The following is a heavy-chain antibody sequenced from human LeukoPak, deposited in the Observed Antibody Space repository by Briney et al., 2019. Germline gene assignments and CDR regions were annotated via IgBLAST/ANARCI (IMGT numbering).Heavy chain of an antibody. CDR1: GGSISSYY. CDR2: IYYSGST. Sequence: SETLSLTCTVSGGSISSYYWSWIRQPPGKGLEWIGYIYYSGSTNYNPSLKSRVTISVDTSKNQFSLKLSSVTAADTAVYCCARVGLWEYYFDYWGQGTLVTVSS. D-gene: IGHD5-18*01. V-gene: IGHV4-59*01. CDR3: ARVGLWEYYFDY. J-gene: IGHJ4*02.